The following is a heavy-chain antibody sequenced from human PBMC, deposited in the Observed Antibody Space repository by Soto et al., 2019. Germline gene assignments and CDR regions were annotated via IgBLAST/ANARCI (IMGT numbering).Heavy chain of an antibody. D-gene: IGHD3-3*01. V-gene: IGHV3-23*01. CDR1: GFTFSSYA. Sequence: GGSLRLCCAASGFTFSSYAMSWVRQAPGKGLEWVSAISGSGGSTYYADSVKGRFTISRDNSKNTLYLQMNSLRAEDTAVYYCAKARSGYYVGRNYYYYGMDVWGQGTTVTVSS. J-gene: IGHJ6*02. CDR3: AKARSGYYVGRNYYYYGMDV. CDR2: ISGSGGST.